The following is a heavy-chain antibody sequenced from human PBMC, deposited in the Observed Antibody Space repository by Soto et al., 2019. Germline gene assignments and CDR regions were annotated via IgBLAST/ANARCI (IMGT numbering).Heavy chain of an antibody. CDR2: ISGSGGST. CDR1: GFTFSSYA. J-gene: IGHJ4*02. CDR3: AKQTGYSSSWYVLVDY. V-gene: IGHV3-23*01. Sequence: EVQLLESGGGLVQPGGSLRLSCAASGFTFSSYAMSWVRQAPGKGLEWVSAISGSGGSTYYADSVKGRFTISRDNSKNTLYLQMNSLRAEDTAVYYCAKQTGYSSSWYVLVDYWGQGTLVTVSS. D-gene: IGHD6-13*01.